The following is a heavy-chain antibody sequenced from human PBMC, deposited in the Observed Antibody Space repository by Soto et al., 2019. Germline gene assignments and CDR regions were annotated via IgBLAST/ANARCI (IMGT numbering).Heavy chain of an antibody. J-gene: IGHJ5*02. V-gene: IGHV4-31*03. CDR2: IYYSGRT. Sequence: SETLSLTCTVSGGSISSGGYYWSWIRQHPGKGLEWIGYIYYSGRTYYNPSLHSRVSIAVDTTENQFSLKLTSVTAADTSVYYCARGSFSSSSSWFDPWGRGTLVTVAS. D-gene: IGHD6-6*01. CDR1: GGSISSGGYY. CDR3: ARGSFSSSSSWFDP.